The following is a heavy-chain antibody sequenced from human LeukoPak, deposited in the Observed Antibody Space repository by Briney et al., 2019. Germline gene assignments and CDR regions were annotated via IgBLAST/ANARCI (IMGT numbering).Heavy chain of an antibody. J-gene: IGHJ6*02. D-gene: IGHD5-18*01. V-gene: IGHV3-74*01. Sequence: GGSLRLSCAASGFTFSSYWMHWVRQAPGKGLVWVSRISTDGSTTTYADSVKGRFTISRDNAKNTLYLQMNSLRAEDTAVYYCARNEYSSSGSGQVDVWGQGTTVTVSS. CDR2: ISTDGSTT. CDR1: GFTFSSYW. CDR3: ARNEYSSSGSGQVDV.